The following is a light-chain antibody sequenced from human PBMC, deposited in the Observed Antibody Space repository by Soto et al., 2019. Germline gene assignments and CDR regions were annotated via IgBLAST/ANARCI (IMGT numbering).Light chain of an antibody. CDR2: GVS. Sequence: EIVLTQSPGTLSLSPGERATLSCRASQSVSSSYLAWYQQKPGQAPRLLIHGVSTRATGIPDRFSGSGSGTDFTLTISRLEPEDFATYYCQQLNSYPLTFGGGTKVEIK. V-gene: IGKV3-20*01. CDR3: QQLNSYPLT. CDR1: QSVSSSY. J-gene: IGKJ4*01.